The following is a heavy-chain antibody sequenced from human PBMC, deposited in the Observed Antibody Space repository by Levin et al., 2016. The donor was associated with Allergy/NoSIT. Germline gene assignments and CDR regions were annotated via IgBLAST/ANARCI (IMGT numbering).Heavy chain of an antibody. CDR3: ARGPGNIYHDRRGYSLDS. D-gene: IGHD3-22*01. Sequence: SETLSLTCDVSDDSINSFYWSWIRQPAGRGLEWIGRMSRSGDTSYNPSLTSRVTMSLDTPKRQFSLKLTSVTAADTAVYYCARGPGNIYHDRRGYSLDSWGQGTLVTVSS. J-gene: IGHJ4*02. CDR1: DDSINSFY. CDR2: MSRSGDT. V-gene: IGHV4-4*07.